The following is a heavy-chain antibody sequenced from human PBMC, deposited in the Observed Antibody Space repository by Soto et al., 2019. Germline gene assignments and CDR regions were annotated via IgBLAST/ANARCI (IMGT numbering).Heavy chain of an antibody. D-gene: IGHD2-21*02. V-gene: IGHV1-18*04. J-gene: IGHJ3*02. CDR3: ARTRGVVTAILDAFDI. CDR1: GYTFTSYG. Sequence: ASVKVSCKASGYTFTSYGISWVRQAPGQGLEWMGWINAYNGNTNYAQKLQGRVAMTTDTSTSTAYMELRSLRSDDTAVYYCARTRGVVTAILDAFDIWGQGTMVTVSS. CDR2: INAYNGNT.